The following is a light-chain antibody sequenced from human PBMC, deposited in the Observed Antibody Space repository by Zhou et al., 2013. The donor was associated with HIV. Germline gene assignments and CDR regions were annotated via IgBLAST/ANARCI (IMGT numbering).Light chain of an antibody. Sequence: DIQMTQSPSFLSASVGDRVTITCRASQSISSYLNWYQQKPGKAPKLLIYAASTLQSGVPSRFSGSGSGTDYTLTISSLQPEDFATYYCQHYYSSPPSTFGQGTKVEIK. CDR1: QSISSY. CDR2: AAS. J-gene: IGKJ1*01. CDR3: QHYYSSPPST. V-gene: IGKV1-39*01.